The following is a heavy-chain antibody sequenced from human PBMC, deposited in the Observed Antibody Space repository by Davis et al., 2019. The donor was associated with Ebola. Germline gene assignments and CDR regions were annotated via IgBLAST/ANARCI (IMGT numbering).Heavy chain of an antibody. V-gene: IGHV3-30-3*01. CDR2: ISFDGTYP. CDR3: AYGHGWLQLLHY. J-gene: IGHJ4*02. D-gene: IGHD5-24*01. CDR1: GFIFSNYA. Sequence: GGSLRLSCAASGFIFSNYAMHWVRQAPGKGLEWVAGISFDGTYPYYADSVKGRFTISRDNSENRLYLHMNSLRAEDTAVYYCAYGHGWLQLLHYWGQGTLVTVSS.